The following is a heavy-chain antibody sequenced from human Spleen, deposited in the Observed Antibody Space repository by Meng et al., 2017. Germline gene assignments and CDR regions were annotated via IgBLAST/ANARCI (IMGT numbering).Heavy chain of an antibody. Sequence: GESLKISCAASGFTFSNAWMTWVRQAPGKGLEWVASINPDGSEKYSMGSVKGRFTISRDNAKNSLYLQMSSLRAEDTAVYYCARDKAYSAFDIWGQGTMVTVSS. CDR1: GFTFSNAW. D-gene: IGHD2-21*01. CDR3: ARDKAYSAFDI. CDR2: INPDGSEK. J-gene: IGHJ3*02. V-gene: IGHV3-7*01.